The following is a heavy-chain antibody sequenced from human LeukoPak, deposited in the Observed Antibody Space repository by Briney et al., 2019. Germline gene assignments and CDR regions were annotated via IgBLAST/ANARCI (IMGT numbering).Heavy chain of an antibody. J-gene: IGHJ4*02. Sequence: GGSLRLSCAASGFTFSSYSMNWVRQAPGKGLEWVSSISTSSSYIYYADSVKGRFTISRDNAKKSVNLQMNSLRAEDTAVYYCAKDRYYGSGRGGFDYWGQGTLVTVSS. D-gene: IGHD3-10*01. CDR2: ISTSSSYI. CDR1: GFTFSSYS. CDR3: AKDRYYGSGRGGFDY. V-gene: IGHV3-21*01.